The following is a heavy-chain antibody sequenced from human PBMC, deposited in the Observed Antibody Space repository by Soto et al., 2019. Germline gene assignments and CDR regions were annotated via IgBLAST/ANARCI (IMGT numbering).Heavy chain of an antibody. CDR1: GFTFSSYS. J-gene: IGHJ6*04. CDR2: ISSSSSYI. Sequence: AESLSLSCAVSGFTFSSYSMNWVRQPPGKGLEWVASISSSSSYIYYADSVKGRVTISRDNATSSLYLQMNSLRAEDTAVYYCVGGFWSGSTSGMDVWGKGTTVPVS. D-gene: IGHD3-3*01. CDR3: VGGFWSGSTSGMDV. V-gene: IGHV3-21*01.